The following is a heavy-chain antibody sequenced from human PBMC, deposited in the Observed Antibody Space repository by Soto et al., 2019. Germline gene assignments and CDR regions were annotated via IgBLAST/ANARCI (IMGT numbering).Heavy chain of an antibody. Sequence: SVKLSCKASGGTFSSYAISWVRQAPGQGLEWMGGIIPIFGTANYAQKFQGRVTITADESTSTAYMELSSLRSEDTAVYYCARDLGGLRFLEWSPGYYWGQGTLVTVSS. D-gene: IGHD3-3*01. CDR1: GGTFSSYA. CDR2: IIPIFGTA. J-gene: IGHJ4*02. CDR3: ARDLGGLRFLEWSPGYY. V-gene: IGHV1-69*13.